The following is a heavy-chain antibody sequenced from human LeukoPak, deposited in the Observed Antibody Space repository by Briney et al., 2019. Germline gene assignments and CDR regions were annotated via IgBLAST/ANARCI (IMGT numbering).Heavy chain of an antibody. J-gene: IGHJ5*02. Sequence: ASVKVSCKASGYTFTNYGISWVRQAPGQGLEWMGRISAYNGNTNYAQKLQGRVTMTTDASTNTAYTELRSLGSDDTAFYYCARDVAFYGSSWHNWFDPWGQGTLVTVSS. CDR3: ARDVAFYGSSWHNWFDP. CDR2: ISAYNGNT. D-gene: IGHD6-13*01. V-gene: IGHV1-18*01. CDR1: GYTFTNYG.